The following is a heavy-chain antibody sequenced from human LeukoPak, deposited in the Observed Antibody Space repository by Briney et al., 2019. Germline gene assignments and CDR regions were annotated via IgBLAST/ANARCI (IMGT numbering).Heavy chain of an antibody. CDR3: AKDRGRYYDSSGYYWGYYFDS. D-gene: IGHD3-22*01. V-gene: IGHV3-23*01. Sequence: PGGSLRRSWAASGFTFSSDAMGWVRQAPGKELEWVSAISGSGGSTSYADSVKGPFTISRDNCKNTLYLQMSSLRAEHTAVYYCAKDRGRYYDSSGYYWGYYFDSWGQGILVTVST. J-gene: IGHJ4*02. CDR2: ISGSGGST. CDR1: GFTFSSDA.